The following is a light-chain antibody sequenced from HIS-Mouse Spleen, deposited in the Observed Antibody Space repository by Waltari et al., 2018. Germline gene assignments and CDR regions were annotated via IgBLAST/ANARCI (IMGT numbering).Light chain of an antibody. CDR2: EGS. Sequence: QSALTQPASVSGSPGQSITIPCTGTSSDVGSYNLVSGYQQHPGKAPKLIIYEGSTRPSGVLNLGSGSKSGNTASRTISGLQAEDEADYYCCSYAGSSTVVFGGGTKLTVL. V-gene: IGLV2-23*01. J-gene: IGLJ2*01. CDR3: CSYAGSSTVV. CDR1: SSDVGSYNL.